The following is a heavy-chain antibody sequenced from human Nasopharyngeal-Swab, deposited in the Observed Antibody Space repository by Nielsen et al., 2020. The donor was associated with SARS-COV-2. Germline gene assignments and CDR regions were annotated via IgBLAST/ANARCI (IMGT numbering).Heavy chain of an antibody. CDR1: GFTFSSYV. CDR3: ARAISSSWSFDY. Sequence: GGSLRLSCAASGFTFSSYVMHWVRQAPGKGLEWVAVISYDGSNKYYADPVKGRFTISRDNSKNTLYLQMNSLRAEDTAVYYCARAISSSWSFDYWGQGTLVTVSS. V-gene: IGHV3-30*03. CDR2: ISYDGSNK. D-gene: IGHD6-13*01. J-gene: IGHJ4*02.